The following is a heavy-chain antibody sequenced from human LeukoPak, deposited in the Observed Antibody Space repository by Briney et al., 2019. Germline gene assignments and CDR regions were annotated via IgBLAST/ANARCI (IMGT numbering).Heavy chain of an antibody. J-gene: IGHJ5*02. V-gene: IGHV1-69*05. Sequence: GAAVKVSCKASGGTFSSYAISWVRQAPGQGLEWMGGIIPIFGTANYAQKFQGRVTMTTDTSTSTAYMELRSLRSDDTAVYYCARGAYYDILTGPANYNWFDPWGQGTLVTVSS. D-gene: IGHD3-9*01. CDR2: IIPIFGTA. CDR1: GGTFSSYA. CDR3: ARGAYYDILTGPANYNWFDP.